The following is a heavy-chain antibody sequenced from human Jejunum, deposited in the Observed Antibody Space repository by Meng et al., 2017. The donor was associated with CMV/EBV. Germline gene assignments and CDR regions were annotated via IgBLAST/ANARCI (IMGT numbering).Heavy chain of an antibody. V-gene: IGHV4-39*07. CDR2: IHHTGST. Sequence: SGGSMTSNNYHWGWIRHSPGKGLEWIGSIHHTGSTYYNPSLKRRLTISVDTSNNQFSLKLTSVTVADTAVYYCTRVDTGTTFPHDFWGQGTLVTVSS. CDR3: TRVDTGTTFPHDF. D-gene: IGHD4-11*01. CDR1: GGSMTSNNYH. J-gene: IGHJ4*02.